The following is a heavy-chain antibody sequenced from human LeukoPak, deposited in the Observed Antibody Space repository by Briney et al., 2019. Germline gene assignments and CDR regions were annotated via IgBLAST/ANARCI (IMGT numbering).Heavy chain of an antibody. CDR2: ISSSGSTI. Sequence: PGGSLRLSCAASGFTFSSYEMNWVRQAPGKGLERVSYISSSGSTIYYADSVKGRFTISRDNAKNSLYLQMNSLRAEDTAVYYCAREGYCSGGSCYKGPLFDYWGQGTLVTVSS. CDR1: GFTFSSYE. CDR3: AREGYCSGGSCYKGPLFDY. D-gene: IGHD2-15*01. V-gene: IGHV3-48*03. J-gene: IGHJ4*02.